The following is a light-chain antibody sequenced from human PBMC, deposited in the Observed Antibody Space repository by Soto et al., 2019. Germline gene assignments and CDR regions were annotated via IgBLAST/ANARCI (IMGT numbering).Light chain of an antibody. J-gene: IGLJ2*01. V-gene: IGLV2-14*01. CDR1: SSDVGGYNY. CDR3: SSYTSSITLMV. Sequence: QSALNQPASVSGSPGQSITISCTGTSSDVGGYNYVSWYQQHPGKAPKLMIYDVSNRPSGVSNRFSGSKSGNTASLTISGLQAEHEADYYCSSYTSSITLMVFGGGTKLTVL. CDR2: DVS.